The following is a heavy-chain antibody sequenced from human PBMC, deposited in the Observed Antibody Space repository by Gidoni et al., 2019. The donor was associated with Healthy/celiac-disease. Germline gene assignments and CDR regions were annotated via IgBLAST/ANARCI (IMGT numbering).Heavy chain of an antibody. Sequence: QVQLVQSGAEVKKPGSSVKVSCKASGGTFSSYPIRWVRQAPGQGLEWMGRIIPILGIANYAQKFQGRVTITADKSTSTAYMELSSLRSEDTAVYYCARDRLRMVRGALYYYYGMDVWGQGTTVTVSS. CDR1: GGTFSSYP. D-gene: IGHD3-10*01. V-gene: IGHV1-69*04. J-gene: IGHJ6*02. CDR3: ARDRLRMVRGALYYYYGMDV. CDR2: IIPILGIA.